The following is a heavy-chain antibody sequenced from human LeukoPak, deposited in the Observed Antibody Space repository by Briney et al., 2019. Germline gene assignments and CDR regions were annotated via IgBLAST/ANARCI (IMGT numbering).Heavy chain of an antibody. D-gene: IGHD3-22*01. V-gene: IGHV3-53*01. CDR1: GFTVSSNY. J-gene: IGHJ6*03. Sequence: GGSLRLSCGASGFTVSSNYMSWVRQAPGKGLEWVSVIYSGGSTYYADSVKGRFTISRDNSKNTLYLQMNSLRAEDTAVYYCARTPSGYYSYYYYMDVWGKGTTVTVSS. CDR3: ARTPSGYYSYYYYMDV. CDR2: IYSGGST.